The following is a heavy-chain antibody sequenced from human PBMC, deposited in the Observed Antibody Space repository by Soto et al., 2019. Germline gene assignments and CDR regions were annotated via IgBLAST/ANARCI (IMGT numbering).Heavy chain of an antibody. CDR3: ARVGHNGYDLDFDY. D-gene: IGHD5-12*01. V-gene: IGHV3-33*01. Sequence: GSLSLSCAASGFSLSLYGMHWVRQAPGKGLEWVAVIWNDGSEKNYADSVKGRFTLSGDSSKKTLYLEMNSLRVEDTAVYYCARVGHNGYDLDFDYWGQGTLVTASS. CDR1: GFSLSLYG. CDR2: IWNDGSEK. J-gene: IGHJ4*02.